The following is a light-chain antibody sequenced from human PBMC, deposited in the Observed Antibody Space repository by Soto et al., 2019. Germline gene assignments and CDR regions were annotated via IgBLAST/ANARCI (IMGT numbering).Light chain of an antibody. CDR3: SSFTSSSTYV. J-gene: IGLJ1*01. V-gene: IGLV2-18*02. CDR2: DVI. CDR1: SSDVGSYNR. Sequence: QSVLTQPPSVSGSPGQSVTSSCTGTSSDVGSYNRVSWYQQPPGTAPKLMIYDVINRPSGVPDRFSGSKSGNTASLTISGLQAEDEADCYCSSFTSSSTYVFGTGTKVTVL.